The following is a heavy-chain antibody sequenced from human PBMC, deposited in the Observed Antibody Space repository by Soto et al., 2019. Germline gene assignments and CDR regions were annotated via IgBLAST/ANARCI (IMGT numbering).Heavy chain of an antibody. CDR2: IYPGDSDT. Sequence: PGESLKISCQGSGYSFASHWVAWVRQMPEKGLEWIGTIYPGDSDTKYSPAFRGQVTISADTSVSTAYLQWRSLEATDSAIYYCARYSGSYWHYLDFWGQGTLVTVSS. V-gene: IGHV5-51*01. J-gene: IGHJ4*02. D-gene: IGHD1-26*01. CDR3: ARYSGSYWHYLDF. CDR1: GYSFASHW.